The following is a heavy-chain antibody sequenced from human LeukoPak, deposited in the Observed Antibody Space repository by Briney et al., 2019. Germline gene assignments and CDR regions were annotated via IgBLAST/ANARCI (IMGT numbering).Heavy chain of an antibody. CDR3: ARDKAAGMLGYPYYFDY. Sequence: GGSLRLSCAASGFTVSSNYMSWVRQAPGKGLEWVSSISSSSSYIYYADSVKGRFTISGDNAKNSLYLQMNSLRAEDTAVYYCARDKAAGMLGYPYYFDYWGQGTLVTVSS. D-gene: IGHD3-10*02. J-gene: IGHJ4*02. V-gene: IGHV3-21*01. CDR1: GFTVSSNY. CDR2: ISSSSSYI.